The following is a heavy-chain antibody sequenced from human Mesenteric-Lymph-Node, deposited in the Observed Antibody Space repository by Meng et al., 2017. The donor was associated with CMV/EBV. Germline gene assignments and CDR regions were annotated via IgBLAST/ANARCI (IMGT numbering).Heavy chain of an antibody. D-gene: IGHD6-6*01. CDR2: ISGGST. Sequence: SCAASGFTVSSNEMSWVRQAPGKGLEWVSSISGGSTYYADSRKGRFTISRDNSKNTLYLQMNSLRAEDTAVYYCARDRTLFGSIFDYWGQGSLVTVSS. CDR1: GFTVSSNE. J-gene: IGHJ4*02. V-gene: IGHV3-38-3*01. CDR3: ARDRTLFGSIFDY.